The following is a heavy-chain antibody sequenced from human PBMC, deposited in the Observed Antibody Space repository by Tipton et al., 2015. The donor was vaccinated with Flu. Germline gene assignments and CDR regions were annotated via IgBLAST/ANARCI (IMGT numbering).Heavy chain of an antibody. J-gene: IGHJ4*02. CDR1: GGSISSSSYY. V-gene: IGHV4-39*07. CDR3: ALNYVAGLDY. Sequence: TLSLTCTVSGGSISSSSYYWGWIRQPPGKGLEWIGSIYYSGSTYYNPSLKSRATISVDTSKNQFSLKLSSVTAADTAVYYCALNYVAGLDYWGQGTLVTVSS. D-gene: IGHD3-16*01. CDR2: IYYSGST.